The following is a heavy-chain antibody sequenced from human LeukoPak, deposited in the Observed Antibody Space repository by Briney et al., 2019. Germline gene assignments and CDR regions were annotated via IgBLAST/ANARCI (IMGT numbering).Heavy chain of an antibody. CDR2: INHSGST. J-gene: IGHJ4*02. Sequence: PSETLSLTCAVYGGSFSGYYWSWIRQPPGKGLEWIGEINHSGSTNYNPSLKSRVTISVDTSKNQFSLKLSSVTAADTAVYYCARTDYCGSGSLDYWGQGTLVTVSS. CDR3: ARTDYCGSGSLDY. CDR1: GGSFSGYY. D-gene: IGHD3-10*01. V-gene: IGHV4-34*01.